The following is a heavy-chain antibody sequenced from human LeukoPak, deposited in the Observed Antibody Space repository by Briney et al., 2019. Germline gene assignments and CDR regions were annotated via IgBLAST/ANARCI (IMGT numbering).Heavy chain of an antibody. CDR2: INPNSGGT. V-gene: IGHV1-2*02. J-gene: IGHJ4*02. Sequence: GASVKVSCKASGYTFTGYYMHWVRQAPGQGLEWMGWINPNSGGTNYAQKFQGRVTMTRDTSISTAYMELSRLRSDDTAVYYCARDGNDILTGYYFDYWGQGTLVTVSS. CDR3: ARDGNDILTGYYFDY. D-gene: IGHD3-9*01. CDR1: GYTFTGYY.